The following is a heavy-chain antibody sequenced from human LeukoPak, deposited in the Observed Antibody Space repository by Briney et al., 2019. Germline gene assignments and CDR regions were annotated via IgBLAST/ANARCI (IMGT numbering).Heavy chain of an antibody. Sequence: GSLRLSCAASGFTFSDYYMSWIRQAPGKGLEWVSYISSSSSYTNYADSVKGRFTISRDNAKNSLYLQMNSLRAEDTAVYYCARGSYGDPTRLDPWGQGTLVTVSS. V-gene: IGHV3-11*05. D-gene: IGHD4-17*01. J-gene: IGHJ5*02. CDR3: ARGSYGDPTRLDP. CDR2: ISSSSSYT. CDR1: GFTFSDYY.